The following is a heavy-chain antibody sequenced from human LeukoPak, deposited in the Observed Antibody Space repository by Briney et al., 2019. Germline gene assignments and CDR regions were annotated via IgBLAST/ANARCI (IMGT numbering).Heavy chain of an antibody. CDR2: ISGSGGNT. CDR1: GFTFSSYA. Sequence: PGGSLRLSCAASGFTFSSYAMTWVRQAPGKGLEWVSGISGSGGNTYYTDSVRGRLSISRDNSKNTLYLQVNSLRAEDTAVYYCARRGYYDSRAYYYYYMDVWGKGTTVTVSS. CDR3: ARRGYYDSRAYYYYYMDV. D-gene: IGHD3-22*01. V-gene: IGHV3-23*01. J-gene: IGHJ6*03.